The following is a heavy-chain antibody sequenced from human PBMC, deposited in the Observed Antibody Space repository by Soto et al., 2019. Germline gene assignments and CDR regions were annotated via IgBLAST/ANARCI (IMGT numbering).Heavy chain of an antibody. CDR1: GVSISSYW. CDR3: ASNPSMGSAGPPDY. CDR2: ISNIGTT. J-gene: IGHJ4*02. D-gene: IGHD6-19*01. V-gene: IGHV4-59*01. Sequence: PSETLSLTCKVSGVSISSYWWTWIRQPPGKGLEWIGYISNIGTTNYNPSLKSRVSISADRSKNQFSLNLTSVTAADTAFYYCASNPSMGSAGPPDYWRQGTLVTVSS.